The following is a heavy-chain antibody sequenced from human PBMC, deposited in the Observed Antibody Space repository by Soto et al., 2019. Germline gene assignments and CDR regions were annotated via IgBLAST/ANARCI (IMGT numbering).Heavy chain of an antibody. CDR3: ARDQTDSGGYSDS. V-gene: IGHV3-33*01. CDR1: GFNFSSYG. J-gene: IGHJ4*02. CDR2: IWNDGSNE. Sequence: AGGSLRLSCEASGFNFSSYGIHWVRQAPGKGLEWVAIIWNDGSNEYYADSAKGRFTISRDNSKNTVYLQVSKLRAEDTAVYFCARDQTDSGGYSDSWGQGTLVTVSS. D-gene: IGHD3-22*01.